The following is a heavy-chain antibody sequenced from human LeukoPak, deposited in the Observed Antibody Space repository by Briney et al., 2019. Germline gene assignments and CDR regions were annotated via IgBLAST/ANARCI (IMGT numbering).Heavy chain of an antibody. V-gene: IGHV3-49*04. CDR2: IRSKPYGGTT. Sequence: GGSLRLSCTASGFTFRDYTMSWVRQAPGKGLEWVGFIRSKPYGGTTEYAASVKDRFSISRDDSKSIAYLQMNSLKTEDTAVYYCTTVDDYCSSTNCKFTTSHHWGQGTLVTVSS. D-gene: IGHD2-2*01. J-gene: IGHJ1*01. CDR3: TTVDDYCSSTNCKFTTSHH. CDR1: GFTFRDYT.